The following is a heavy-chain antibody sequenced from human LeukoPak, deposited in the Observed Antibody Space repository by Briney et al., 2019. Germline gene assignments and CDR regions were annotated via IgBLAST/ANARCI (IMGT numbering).Heavy chain of an antibody. V-gene: IGHV1-8*01. CDR3: ASLIAVAGTGGFDY. D-gene: IGHD6-19*01. Sequence: ASVKVSCKASGYTFTSYDTNWVRQATGQGLEWMGWMNPNSGNTGYAQKFQGRVTMTRNTSISTAYMELSSLRSEDTAVYYCASLIAVAGTGGFDYWGQGTLVTVSS. J-gene: IGHJ4*02. CDR2: MNPNSGNT. CDR1: GYTFTSYD.